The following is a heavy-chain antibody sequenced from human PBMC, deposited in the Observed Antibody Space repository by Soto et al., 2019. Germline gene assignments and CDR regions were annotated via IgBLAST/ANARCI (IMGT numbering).Heavy chain of an antibody. Sequence: ASVKVSCKASGGTFSSYAISWVRQAPGQGLEWMGGIIPIFGTANYAQKFQGRVTITADESTSTAYMELSSLRSEDTAVYYCARVTFPPQGTLPCGMDVWGQGTTVTVSS. CDR1: GGTFSSYA. V-gene: IGHV1-69*13. J-gene: IGHJ6*02. CDR2: IIPIFGTA. D-gene: IGHD1-1*01. CDR3: ARVTFPPQGTLPCGMDV.